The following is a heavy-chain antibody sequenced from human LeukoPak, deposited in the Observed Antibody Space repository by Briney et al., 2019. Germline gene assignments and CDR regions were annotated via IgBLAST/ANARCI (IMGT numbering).Heavy chain of an antibody. CDR3: ARDLDSSSWYILWFDP. CDR1: GFTFSGYA. CDR2: IYSGGNT. V-gene: IGHV3-66*01. J-gene: IGHJ5*02. Sequence: GGSLRLSCAASGFTFSGYAMSWVRQAPGKGLEWVSVIYSGGNTNYADSVKGRFTISRDNSKNTLFLQMNSLKPEDTAVYYCARDLDSSSWYILWFDPWGQGTLVTVSS. D-gene: IGHD6-13*01.